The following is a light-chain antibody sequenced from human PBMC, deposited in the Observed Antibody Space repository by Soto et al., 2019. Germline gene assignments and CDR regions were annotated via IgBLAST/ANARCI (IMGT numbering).Light chain of an antibody. CDR2: GAS. J-gene: IGKJ1*01. Sequence: EIVMTQSPATLSASPGERATLSCRASESVSNNLAWYQQKPGQAPRLLIYGASTRATGIPARFSGSGSGTEFPLTISSLQSEDFAVYYCQQYDNLPRTFGQGTKVEIK. V-gene: IGKV3-15*01. CDR1: ESVSNN. CDR3: QQYDNLPRT.